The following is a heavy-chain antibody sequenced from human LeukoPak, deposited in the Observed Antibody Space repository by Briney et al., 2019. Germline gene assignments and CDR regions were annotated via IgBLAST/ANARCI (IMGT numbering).Heavy chain of an antibody. CDR1: GGSINSYY. D-gene: IGHD6-19*01. CDR3: ARGAVAADFDY. Sequence: SETLSLTCTVSGGSINSYYWSWIRQPPGKGLEWIGYIYYSGSTNYNPSLKSRVTISVDTSKNQFSLKLSSVTAADTAVYYCARGAVAADFDYWGQGTLVTVSS. J-gene: IGHJ4*02. CDR2: IYYSGST. V-gene: IGHV4-59*01.